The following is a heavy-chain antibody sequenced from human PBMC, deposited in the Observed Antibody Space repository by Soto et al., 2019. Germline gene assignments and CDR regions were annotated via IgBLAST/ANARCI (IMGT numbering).Heavy chain of an antibody. CDR1: GFTFSSYG. V-gene: IGHV3-33*01. D-gene: IGHD3-22*01. J-gene: IGHJ4*02. Sequence: PGGSLRLSCAASGFTFSSYGMHWVRQAPGKGLEWVAVIWYDGSNKYYADSVEGRFTISRDNSKNTLYLQMNSLRAEDTAVYYCARAGGDYYDSSRLLTLGDFDYWGQGTLVTVSS. CDR3: ARAGGDYYDSSRLLTLGDFDY. CDR2: IWYDGSNK.